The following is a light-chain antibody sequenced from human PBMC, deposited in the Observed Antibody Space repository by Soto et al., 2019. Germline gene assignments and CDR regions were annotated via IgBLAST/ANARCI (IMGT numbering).Light chain of an antibody. Sequence: DLQMTQSPSSLSASVGDRVTLTCRASQGISNHLAWYQQKPGKVPKLLIYGASTLQSGVPSRFSGSGSGTDFTLTISSLQPEDVATYYCQKYDNAPPWTFGQGTKVEI. J-gene: IGKJ1*01. CDR2: GAS. CDR1: QGISNH. V-gene: IGKV1-27*01. CDR3: QKYDNAPPWT.